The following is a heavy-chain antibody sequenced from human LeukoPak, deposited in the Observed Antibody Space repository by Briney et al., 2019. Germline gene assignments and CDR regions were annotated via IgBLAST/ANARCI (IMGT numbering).Heavy chain of an antibody. V-gene: IGHV4-39*07. J-gene: IGHJ4*02. CDR3: ARVSYYGSGSYYRFDY. CDR2: VYSSGNT. Sequence: SETLSLTCTVSGGSISSSSYYWGWLRQPPGKGLEWIGSVYSSGNTYYNASLKGRVTISVDTSKNQFSLKLSSGTAMDTPVYYCARVSYYGSGSYYRFDYWGQGTLVTVSS. D-gene: IGHD3-10*01. CDR1: GGSISSSSYY.